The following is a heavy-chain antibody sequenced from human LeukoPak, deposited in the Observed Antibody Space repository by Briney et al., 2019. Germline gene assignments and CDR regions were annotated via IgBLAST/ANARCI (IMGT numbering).Heavy chain of an antibody. D-gene: IGHD2-2*01. V-gene: IGHV5-51*01. CDR2: IYPGDSDT. CDR3: AMHRRDAYDAFDI. J-gene: IGHJ3*02. CDR1: GYSFTSYW. Sequence: GESLKISCKGSGYSFTSYWIGWVRQMPGKGLEWMGIIYPGDSDTRYSPSFQGQVTISADKSISTAYLQWSSLKASDTAMYYCAMHRRDAYDAFDIWGQGTMVTVSS.